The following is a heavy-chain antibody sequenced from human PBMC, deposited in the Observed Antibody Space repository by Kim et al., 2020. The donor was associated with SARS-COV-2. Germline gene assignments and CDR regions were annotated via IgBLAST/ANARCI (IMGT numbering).Heavy chain of an antibody. V-gene: IGHV4-30-2*01. CDR2: IYHSGST. D-gene: IGHD3-10*01. Sequence: SETLSLTCAVSGGSISSGGYSWSWIRQPPGKGLEWIGYIYHSGSTYYNPSLKSRVTISVDRSKNQFSLKLSSVTAADTAVYYCARAWTGAAQGNWFDPWGQGTLVTVSS. CDR3: ARAWTGAAQGNWFDP. CDR1: GGSISSGGYS. J-gene: IGHJ5*02.